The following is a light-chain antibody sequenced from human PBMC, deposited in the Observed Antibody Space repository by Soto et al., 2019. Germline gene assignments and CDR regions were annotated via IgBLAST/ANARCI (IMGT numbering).Light chain of an antibody. CDR1: ESVDIY. V-gene: IGKV3-11*01. Sequence: ETVLTQSPATLSLSPGETATLSCRASESVDIYLAWYQQKPGQAPRLLIYHASNRATGIPARFSGSGSGTDFTLTISSLDHEDSAVYYGQQRRNWPPLTFGGGTRVEIK. J-gene: IGKJ4*01. CDR2: HAS. CDR3: QQRRNWPPLT.